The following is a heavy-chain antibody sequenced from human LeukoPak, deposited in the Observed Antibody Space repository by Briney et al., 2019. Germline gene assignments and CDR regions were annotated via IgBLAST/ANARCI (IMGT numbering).Heavy chain of an antibody. J-gene: IGHJ6*02. CDR2: INPNSGGT. CDR1: GYTFTGYY. V-gene: IGHV1-2*06. Sequence: ASVKVSCKASGYTFTGYYMHWVRQAPGQGLEWMGRINPNSGGTNYAQKFQGRVTMTRDTSISTDYMEVSRLKSDDTAVYYCARGSSTWSYGMDVWGQGTTVIVSS. D-gene: IGHD6-13*01. CDR3: ARGSSTWSYGMDV.